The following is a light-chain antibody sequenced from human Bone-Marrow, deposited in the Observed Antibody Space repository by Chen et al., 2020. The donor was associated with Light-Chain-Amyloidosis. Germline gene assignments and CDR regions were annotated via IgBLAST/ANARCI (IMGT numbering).Light chain of an antibody. CDR2: EDN. Sequence: NFMLTQPHSVSESPGKTVTISCTGSSGSIASNYVQWYQQRPGSAPTTVIYEDNQRPSGVPDRFSGSIDISSNSASLALSGLKTEDEADYYCQSYDSSNQGVVFGGGTKLTVL. V-gene: IGLV6-57*02. CDR3: QSYDSSNQGVV. J-gene: IGLJ2*01. CDR1: SGSIASNY.